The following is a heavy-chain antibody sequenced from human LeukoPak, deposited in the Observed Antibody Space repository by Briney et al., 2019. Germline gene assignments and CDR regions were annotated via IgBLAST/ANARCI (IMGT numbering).Heavy chain of an antibody. J-gene: IGHJ5*02. CDR3: ARELPLERPYDSSGYYGGNWFDP. D-gene: IGHD3-22*01. V-gene: IGHV7-4-1*02. CDR2: INTNTGNP. CDR1: GYTFTSYA. Sequence: ASVKVSCKASGYTFTSYAMNWVRQAPGQGLEWMGWINTNTGNPTYAQGFTGRFVFSLDTSVSTAYLQISSLKAEDTAVYYCARELPLERPYDSSGYYGGNWFDPWGQGTLVTVSS.